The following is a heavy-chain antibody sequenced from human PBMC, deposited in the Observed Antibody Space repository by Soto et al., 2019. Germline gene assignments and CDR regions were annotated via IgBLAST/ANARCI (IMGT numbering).Heavy chain of an antibody. CDR2: IRSKAYGGTT. CDR1: GFTFGDYA. CDR3: TRLIMRGDYSNYYFDY. J-gene: IGHJ4*02. V-gene: IGHV3-49*03. Sequence: GGSLRLSCTASGFTFGDYAMSWFRQAPGKGLEWVGFIRSKAYGGTTEYAASVKGRFTISRDDSKSIAYLQMNSLKTEDTAVYYCTRLIMRGDYSNYYFDYWGQGTLVTVSS. D-gene: IGHD4-4*01.